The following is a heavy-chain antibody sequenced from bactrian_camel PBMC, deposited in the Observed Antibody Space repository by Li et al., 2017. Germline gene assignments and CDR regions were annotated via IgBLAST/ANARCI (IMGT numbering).Heavy chain of an antibody. D-gene: IGHD6*01. Sequence: HVQLVESGGGSVQTGGSLRLSCLASNSLPNNYCMGWFRQAPGKEREGVANLDNGDGSTKYADPVKGRFTISKDNAKNTLYLQMNELRPEDTAIYYCAAKFSQCPEDGGIWYGDFGYWGQGTQVTVS. V-gene: IGHV3S1*01. CDR3: AAKFSQCPEDGGIWYGDFGY. CDR2: LDNGDGST. J-gene: IGHJ6*01. CDR1: NSLPNNYC.